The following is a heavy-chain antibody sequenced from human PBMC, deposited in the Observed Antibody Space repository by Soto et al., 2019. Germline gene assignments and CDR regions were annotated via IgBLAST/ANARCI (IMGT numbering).Heavy chain of an antibody. J-gene: IGHJ4*02. CDR1: GFTFSGSA. V-gene: IGHV3-73*01. CDR3: TRIVSSRWYYY. D-gene: IGHD6-19*01. Sequence: EVQLVESGGGLVQPGGSLKLSCAASGFTFSGSAMHWVRQASGKGLEWVGRIRSKANSYATAYAASVKGRFTISRDDSKNTAYLQMNSLKTEDTAVYYCTRIVSSRWYYYWGQGTLVTVSS. CDR2: IRSKANSYAT.